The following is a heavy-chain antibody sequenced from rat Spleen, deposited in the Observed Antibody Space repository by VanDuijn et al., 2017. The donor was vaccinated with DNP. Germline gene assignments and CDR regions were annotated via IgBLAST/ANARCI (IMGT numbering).Heavy chain of an antibody. CDR1: GFTFNKDW. J-gene: IGHJ3*01. V-gene: IGHV5-31*01. CDR2: ITTVGEIT. D-gene: IGHD4-1*01. CDR3: ASGFGWFAY. Sequence: EVQLVESGGDPVQPGRSLTLSCVVSGFTFNKDWMTWVRQVPGKGLEWIASITTVGEITYYPDSVKGRFTISRDHATNTLYLRLNSLRSEDTAIYYCASGFGWFAYWGQGTLVTVSS.